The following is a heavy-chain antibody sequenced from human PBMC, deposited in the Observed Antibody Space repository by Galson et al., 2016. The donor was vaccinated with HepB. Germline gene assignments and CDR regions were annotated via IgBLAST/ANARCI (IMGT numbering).Heavy chain of an antibody. V-gene: IGHV3-23*01. J-gene: IGHJ4*02. CDR1: GFTFSNYA. Sequence: SLRLSSAASGFTFSNYAMSWVRQAPVKGLEWVSAISGTSITTLYADSVRGRFTISRDNSKNTLYLQMSSLRDDDTAVYFCAGKRHGNFPFDYWGQGTLVTVSS. CDR2: ISGTSITT. CDR3: AGKRHGNFPFDY. D-gene: IGHD4-23*01.